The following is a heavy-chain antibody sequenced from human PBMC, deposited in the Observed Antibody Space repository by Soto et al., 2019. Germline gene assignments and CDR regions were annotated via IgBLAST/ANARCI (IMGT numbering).Heavy chain of an antibody. V-gene: IGHV3-30-3*01. Sequence: QVQLVESGGGVVQPGRSLRLSCAASGFTFSSYAMHWVRQAPGKGLEWVAVISYDGSNKYYADSVKGRFTISRGNSKNTRYLQMNSLRAEDTAVYYCARDTVVVVAATLDYWGQGTLVTVSS. J-gene: IGHJ4*02. CDR1: GFTFSSYA. CDR3: ARDTVVVVAATLDY. D-gene: IGHD2-15*01. CDR2: ISYDGSNK.